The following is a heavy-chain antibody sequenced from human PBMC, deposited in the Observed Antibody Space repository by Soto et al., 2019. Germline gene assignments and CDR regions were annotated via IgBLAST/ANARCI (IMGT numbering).Heavy chain of an antibody. CDR1: GGSFSGYI. CDR3: TRGLFSGSSYSWSWYYFDS. CDR2: INHRGSS. D-gene: IGHD1-26*01. Sequence: QVRLQQWGAGLLKPSETLSLTCAVSGGSFSGYIWTWIRQTPGKGLQWIGQINHRGSSIYNPSLKNRVTISTMSNNKFSLGLSSVTAADTAVYYCTRGLFSGSSYSWSWYYFDSWGQGTMVTVSS. V-gene: IGHV4-34*01. J-gene: IGHJ4*02.